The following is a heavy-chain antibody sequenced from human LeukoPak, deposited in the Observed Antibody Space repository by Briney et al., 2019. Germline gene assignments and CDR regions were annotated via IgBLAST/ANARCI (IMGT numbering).Heavy chain of an antibody. CDR2: TYYRSKWYN. J-gene: IGHJ6*02. D-gene: IGHD2-2*02. V-gene: IGHV6-1*01. CDR3: ARVVPAAIRGYYYYYGMDV. Sequence: SQTLSLTCAISGDSVSSNSAAWNWIRQSPSRGLEWLVRTYYRSKWYNDYAVSVKSRITINPDTSKNQFSLQQNSVTPEDTAVYYCARVVPAAIRGYYYYYGMDVWGQGTTVTVSS. CDR1: GDSVSSNSAA.